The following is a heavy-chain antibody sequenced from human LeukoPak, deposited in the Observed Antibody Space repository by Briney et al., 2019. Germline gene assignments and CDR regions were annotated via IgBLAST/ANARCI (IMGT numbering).Heavy chain of an antibody. CDR1: GGSISSSSYY. CDR2: IYYSGST. V-gene: IGHV4-39*07. CDR3: ARGLAAAYDYNWLDP. Sequence: SETLSLTCTVSGGSISSSSYYWGWIRQPPGKGLEWIGTIYYSGSTYYNPSLKSRVTISVYTSKNQFSLKLTSVTAADTAVYFCARGLAAAYDYNWLDPWGQGILVTVSS. D-gene: IGHD5-12*01. J-gene: IGHJ5*02.